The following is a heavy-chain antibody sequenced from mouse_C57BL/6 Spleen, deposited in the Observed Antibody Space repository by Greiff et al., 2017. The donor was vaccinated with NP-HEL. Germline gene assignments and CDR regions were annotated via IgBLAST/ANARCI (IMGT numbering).Heavy chain of an antibody. Sequence: QVQLKQPGAELVKPGASVKLTCKASGYTFTSYWMHWVKQRPGQGLEWIGMIHPNSGSTNYNEKFKSKATLTVDKSSSTAYMQLSSLTSEDSAVYYCARSGSNWSYAMDYWGQGTSVTVSS. CDR2: IHPNSGST. V-gene: IGHV1-64*01. CDR1: GYTFTSYW. CDR3: ARSGSNWSYAMDY. J-gene: IGHJ4*01. D-gene: IGHD4-1*01.